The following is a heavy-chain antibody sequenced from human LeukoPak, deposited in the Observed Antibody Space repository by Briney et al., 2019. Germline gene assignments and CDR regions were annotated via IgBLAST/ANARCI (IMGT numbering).Heavy chain of an antibody. CDR3: AKDTAVAGIVYWFDP. CDR2: SSGDGGST. V-gene: IGHV3-43*02. Sequence: GGSLRLACAASGFTFDDYAMHWVRQAPGKGLEWLSLSSGDGGSTYYADSVKGRFTISRDNSKNSLYLQMNSLRTEDTALYYCAKDTAVAGIVYWFDPWGQGTLVTVSS. CDR1: GFTFDDYA. D-gene: IGHD6-19*01. J-gene: IGHJ5*02.